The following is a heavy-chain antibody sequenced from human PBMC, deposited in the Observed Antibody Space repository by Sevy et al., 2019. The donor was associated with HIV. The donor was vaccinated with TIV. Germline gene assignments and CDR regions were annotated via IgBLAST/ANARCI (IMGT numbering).Heavy chain of an antibody. Sequence: ASVKVSCKASGRTFSSYAFSWVRQAPGQGLEWMGGIIPMFATANCVQKFQGRVTITADESTSTAYMELSSLRSEDTAIYYCARSMSWYASFDYWGQGTLVTVSS. CDR1: GRTFSSYA. V-gene: IGHV1-69*13. CDR3: ARSMSWYASFDY. J-gene: IGHJ4*02. D-gene: IGHD6-13*01. CDR2: IIPMFATA.